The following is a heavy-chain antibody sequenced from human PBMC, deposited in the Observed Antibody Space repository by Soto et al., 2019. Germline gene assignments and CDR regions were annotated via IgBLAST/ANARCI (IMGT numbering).Heavy chain of an antibody. CDR2: IIPIFGTA. CDR1: GGTFSSYA. Sequence: QVQLVQSGAEVKKPGSSVKVSCKASGGTFSSYAISWVRQAPGQGLEWMGGIIPIFGTANYAQKFQGRVTITADKSTSTAYMELSSLRSEDTAVYYCARGGYYDILTGYYNGRGYYFDYWGQGTLVTVSS. V-gene: IGHV1-69*06. J-gene: IGHJ4*02. CDR3: ARGGYYDILTGYYNGRGYYFDY. D-gene: IGHD3-9*01.